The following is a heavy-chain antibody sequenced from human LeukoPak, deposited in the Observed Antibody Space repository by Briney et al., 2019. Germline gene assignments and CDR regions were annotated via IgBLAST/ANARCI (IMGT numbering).Heavy chain of an antibody. J-gene: IGHJ4*02. CDR3: ARKEDTAMVPFDY. V-gene: IGHV1-2*02. CDR1: GYTFTGYY. D-gene: IGHD5-18*01. Sequence: ASVKVSCKASGYTFTGYYMHWVRQAPGQGLEWMGWINPNSGGTNYAQKFQGRVTMTRDTSISTAYMELSRLRSDDTAVYYCARKEDTAMVPFDYWGQGTLVTVSS. CDR2: INPNSGGT.